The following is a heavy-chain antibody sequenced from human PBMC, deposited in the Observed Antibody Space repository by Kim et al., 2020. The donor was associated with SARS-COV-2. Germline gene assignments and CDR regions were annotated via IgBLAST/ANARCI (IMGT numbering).Heavy chain of an antibody. CDR3: AKGVQLWFYYYGMDV. V-gene: IGHV3-30*02. J-gene: IGHJ6*02. Sequence: DSVKGRFTISRDNSKNTVLLQMNSLRAEDTAVYYCAKGVQLWFYYYGMDVWGQGTTVTVSS. D-gene: IGHD5-18*01.